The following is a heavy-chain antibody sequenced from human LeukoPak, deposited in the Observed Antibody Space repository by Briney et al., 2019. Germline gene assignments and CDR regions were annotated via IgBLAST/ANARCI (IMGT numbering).Heavy chain of an antibody. V-gene: IGHV4-61*05. CDR1: GGSISSSSYY. D-gene: IGHD3-9*01. CDR3: ARDSMTGFDY. J-gene: IGHJ4*02. CDR2: IYYTGTT. Sequence: PSETLSLTCTVSGGSISSSSYYWGWIRQPPGKGLEWIGYIYYTGTTNYNPSLKSRVTMSVDTSKNHFSLKLTSVTAADTAVYYCARDSMTGFDYWGRGTLVTVSS.